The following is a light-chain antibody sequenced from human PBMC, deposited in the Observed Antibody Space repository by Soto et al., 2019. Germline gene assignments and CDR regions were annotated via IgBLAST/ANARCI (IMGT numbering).Light chain of an antibody. V-gene: IGKV1-12*01. CDR2: AAT. CDR1: QGISNW. CDR3: QQANSLPLT. J-gene: IGKJ4*01. Sequence: DIQMTQSPSSVSASVGDRVTITCRATQGISNWLAWYQQKPGQAPKLLINAATSLQDGVPLRFSGSGSGADFTLTISALQPEDFATYYCQQANSLPLTFGGGTKVEIK.